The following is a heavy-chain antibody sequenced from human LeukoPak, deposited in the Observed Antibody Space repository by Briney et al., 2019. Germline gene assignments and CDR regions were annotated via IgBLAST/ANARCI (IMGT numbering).Heavy chain of an antibody. Sequence: SETLSLTCTVSGGSIGDSSYYWGWIRQPPGKGLEWIGSIYYSGSTYYNPSLNSPVTISVDTSKNQFSLKLNSVTAADTAVYYCARMRVGPTYYFDYWGQGTLVTVSS. V-gene: IGHV4-39*01. CDR2: IYYSGST. CDR1: GGSIGDSSYY. J-gene: IGHJ4*02. D-gene: IGHD1-26*01. CDR3: ARMRVGPTYYFDY.